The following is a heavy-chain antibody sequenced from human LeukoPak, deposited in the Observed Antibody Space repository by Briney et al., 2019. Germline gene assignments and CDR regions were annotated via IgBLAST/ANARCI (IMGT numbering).Heavy chain of an antibody. CDR1: GFTFSSYG. CDR3: AKDLEQQLVLGWFDP. V-gene: IGHV3-30*18. CDR2: ISYDGSNK. J-gene: IGHJ5*02. D-gene: IGHD6-13*01. Sequence: GRSLRLSCAASGFTFSSYGMHWVRQAPGKGLEWVAVISYDGSNKYYADSVKGRFTISRDNSKNTLYLQMNSLRAEDTAVYYCAKDLEQQLVLGWFDPWGQGTLVTVSS.